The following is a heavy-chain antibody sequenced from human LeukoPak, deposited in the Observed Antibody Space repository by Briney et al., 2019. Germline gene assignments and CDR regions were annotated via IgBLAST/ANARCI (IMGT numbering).Heavy chain of an antibody. J-gene: IGHJ6*02. CDR3: ARPDSSSRYGDYYYGMDV. V-gene: IGHV3-30-3*01. CDR1: GFTFSSYA. D-gene: IGHD6-13*01. Sequence: GGSLRLSCAASGFTFSSYAMHWVRQAPGKGLEWVAVISYDGSNKYYADSVKGRFTISRDNSKNTLYLQMNSLRAEDTAVYYCARPDSSSRYGDYYYGMDVWGQGTTVTVSS. CDR2: ISYDGSNK.